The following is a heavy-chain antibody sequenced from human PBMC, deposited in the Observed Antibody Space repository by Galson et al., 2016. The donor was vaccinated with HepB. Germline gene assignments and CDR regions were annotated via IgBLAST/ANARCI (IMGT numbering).Heavy chain of an antibody. CDR1: GFTFSTYA. CDR2: LGGSGGDK. D-gene: IGHD3-22*01. Sequence: SLRLSCAASGFTFSTYAMSWVRQAPGEGLEWVSGLGGSGGDKHYADSVTGRFTISRHNGKNILYLYMNSLRVDDTAVYFCAKDSGSMIVVATTLDYWGQGTLVTVSS. J-gene: IGHJ4*02. V-gene: IGHV3-23*01. CDR3: AKDSGSMIVVATTLDY.